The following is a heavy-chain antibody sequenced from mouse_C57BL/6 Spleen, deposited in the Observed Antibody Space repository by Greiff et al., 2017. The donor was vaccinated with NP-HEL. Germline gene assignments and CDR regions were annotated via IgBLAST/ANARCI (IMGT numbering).Heavy chain of an antibody. CDR2: INPSNGGT. Sequence: QVQLQQSGTELVKPGASVKLSCKASGYTFTSYWMHWVKQRPGQGLEWIGNINPSNGGTNYNEKFKSKATLTVDKSSSTAYMQLSSLTSEDSAVYYCARYKAAQATWFAYWGQGTLVTVSA. CDR3: ARYKAAQATWFAY. J-gene: IGHJ3*01. D-gene: IGHD3-2*02. V-gene: IGHV1-53*01. CDR1: GYTFTSYW.